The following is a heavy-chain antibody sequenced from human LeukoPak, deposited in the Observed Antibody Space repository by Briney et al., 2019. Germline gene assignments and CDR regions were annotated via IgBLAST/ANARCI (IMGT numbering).Heavy chain of an antibody. CDR2: IDYSGAT. CDR1: GGSIRTYY. V-gene: IGHV4-59*08. CDR3: ARPGSYCFDS. D-gene: IGHD3-10*01. Sequence: SETLSLTCTVSGGSIRTYYWSWVRQPPGKGLEWIGYIDYSGATNYNPSLKSRVSMSVDTSTHQFSLKLSSVTAADTAVYYCARPGSYCFDSSGHRTLVTVSP. J-gene: IGHJ4*01.